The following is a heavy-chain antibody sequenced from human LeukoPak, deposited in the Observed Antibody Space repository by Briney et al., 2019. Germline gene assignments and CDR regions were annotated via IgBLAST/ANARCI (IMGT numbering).Heavy chain of an antibody. V-gene: IGHV4-30-4*01. J-gene: IGHJ3*02. CDR2: IYYSGST. CDR3: ASAGPHYYDSSGYSVAFDI. Sequence: PSQTLSLTCTVSGGSISSGDYYWSWIRQPPGKGLEWIGYIYYSGSTYYNPSLKSRVTKSVDTSKNQFSLKLSSVTAADTAVYYCASAGPHYYDSSGYSVAFDIWGQGTMVTVSS. D-gene: IGHD3-22*01. CDR1: GGSISSGDYY.